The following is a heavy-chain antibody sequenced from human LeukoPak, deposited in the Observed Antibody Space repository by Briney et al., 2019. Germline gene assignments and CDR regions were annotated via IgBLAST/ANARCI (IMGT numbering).Heavy chain of an antibody. CDR2: INWNGGST. J-gene: IGHJ3*02. CDR1: GFIFDDYG. V-gene: IGHV3-20*04. D-gene: IGHD6-19*01. CDR3: ARDPQYSSGWNDAFDI. Sequence: GGSLRLSCAASGFIFDDYGMSWVRQAPGKGLEWVSGINWNGGSTGYADSVKGRFTIYRDNAKNSLYLQMNSLRAEDTALYYCARDPQYSSGWNDAFDIWGQGTMVTVSS.